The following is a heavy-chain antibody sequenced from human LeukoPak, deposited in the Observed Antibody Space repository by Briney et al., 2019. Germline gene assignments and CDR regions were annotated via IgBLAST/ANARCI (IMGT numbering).Heavy chain of an antibody. Sequence: GQSRKISCKGYGYSFTSYWIGWVRQMPGKGLEWMGIIYPGDSDTRYSPSFQCQVTISAAKSISTTYLQWSSLTAADTARHCFARANCLQAGRSYYYGMDVWGQATTVTVSS. D-gene: IGHD6-19*01. CDR1: GYSFTSYW. V-gene: IGHV5-51*01. CDR2: IYPGDSDT. J-gene: IGHJ6*02. CDR3: ARANCLQAGRSYYYGMDV.